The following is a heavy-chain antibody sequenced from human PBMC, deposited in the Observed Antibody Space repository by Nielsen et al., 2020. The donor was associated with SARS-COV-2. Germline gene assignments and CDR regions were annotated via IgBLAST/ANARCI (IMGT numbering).Heavy chain of an antibody. CDR1: GFTFSSHA. V-gene: IGHV3-23*01. D-gene: IGHD4-17*01. J-gene: IGHJ4*02. Sequence: GESLKISCAASGFTFSSHAMSWVRQAPGKGLEWVSIIGGSGRTTYYADSVKGRFTISRDNSKNTLYLQMNSLRAEDTAVYYCTTVPVDYWGQGTLVTVSS. CDR2: IGGSGRTT. CDR3: TTVPVDY.